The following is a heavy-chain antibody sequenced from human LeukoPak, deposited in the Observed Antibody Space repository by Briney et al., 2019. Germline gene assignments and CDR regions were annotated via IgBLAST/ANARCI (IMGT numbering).Heavy chain of an antibody. D-gene: IGHD2-8*02. J-gene: IGHJ4*02. CDR3: ARMGRTGSDFDN. CDR2: IGSTSSMT. V-gene: IGHV3-48*02. CDR1: GFTFSTYS. Sequence: GGSLRLSCAASGFTFSTYSMTWVRQAPGKGLEWVSYIGSTSSMTYYADSVKGRFTISRDNAKNSLYLQMNSLRDEDTAVYYFARMGRTGSDFDNWGQGTLVTGSS.